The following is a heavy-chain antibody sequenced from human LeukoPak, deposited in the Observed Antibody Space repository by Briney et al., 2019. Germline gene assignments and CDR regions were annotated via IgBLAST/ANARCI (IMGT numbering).Heavy chain of an antibody. D-gene: IGHD2-15*01. J-gene: IGHJ6*03. CDR1: GGSFSGYY. V-gene: IGHV4-59*01. CDR2: IYYSGST. CDR3: ARGFFGVAYYYYYYYMDV. Sequence: SETLSLTCAVYGGSFSGYYWSWIRQPPGKGLEWIGYIYYSGSTNYNPSLKSRVTISVDTSKNQFSLKLSSVTAADTAVYYCARGFFGVAYYYYYYYMDVWGKGTTVTVSS.